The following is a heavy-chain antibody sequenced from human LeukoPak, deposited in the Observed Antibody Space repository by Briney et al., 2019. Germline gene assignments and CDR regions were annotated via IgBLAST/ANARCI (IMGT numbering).Heavy chain of an antibody. J-gene: IGHJ4*02. CDR2: IDASGST. Sequence: SETLSLTCAVYGGSFSGYYWSWIRQPPGEGLEWIGEIDASGSTNYNPSLKSRVNIFVDTSNNQFSMTLTSVTAADTALYYCARNGYYSIDYWGQGSLVTVSS. D-gene: IGHD3-22*01. CDR3: ARNGYYSIDY. CDR1: GGSFSGYY. V-gene: IGHV4-34*01.